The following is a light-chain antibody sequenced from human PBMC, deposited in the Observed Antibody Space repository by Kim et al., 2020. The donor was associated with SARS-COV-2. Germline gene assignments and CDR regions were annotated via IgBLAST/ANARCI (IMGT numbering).Light chain of an antibody. J-gene: IGLJ2*01. V-gene: IGLV3-19*01. CDR1: SLRSYY. CDR3: NSRDSNDIVV. CDR2: GKN. Sequence: SSELTQDPAVSVALGQTVRITCQGDSLRSYYATWYQQKPGQAPMLVIYGKNNRPSGIPDRFSGSNSGNTASLTITGAQAEDEADYYCNSRDSNDIVVFGG.